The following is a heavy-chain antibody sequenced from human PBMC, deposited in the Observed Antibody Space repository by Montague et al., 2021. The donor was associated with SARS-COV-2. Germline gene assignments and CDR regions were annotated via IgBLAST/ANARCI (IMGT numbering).Heavy chain of an antibody. Sequence: RLFWSASGFTFSSYGMFWVRQTPGKGLEWVSAISGGGDMTYYADSVKGRFTISRDNSKNTLYLQMNTLRAEDTAVYFCAKKTIAVPGSPHFDSWGQGTLVTVSS. CDR2: ISGGGDMT. CDR3: AKKTIAVPGSPHFDS. D-gene: IGHD6-19*01. V-gene: IGHV3-23*01. CDR1: GFTFSSYG. J-gene: IGHJ4*02.